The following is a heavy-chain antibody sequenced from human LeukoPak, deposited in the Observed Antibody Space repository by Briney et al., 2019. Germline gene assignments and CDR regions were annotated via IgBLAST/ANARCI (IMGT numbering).Heavy chain of an antibody. Sequence: SETLSLTCTVSGGSISSSSYYWGWIRQPPGKGLEWIGSIYYSGSTYYNPSLKSRVTISVDTSKNQFSLKLSSVTAADTAVYYCARHDGSPNWFDPWGQGTLVTVSS. V-gene: IGHV4-39*01. CDR3: ARHDGSPNWFDP. J-gene: IGHJ5*02. CDR2: IYYSGST. CDR1: GGSISSSSYY. D-gene: IGHD5-24*01.